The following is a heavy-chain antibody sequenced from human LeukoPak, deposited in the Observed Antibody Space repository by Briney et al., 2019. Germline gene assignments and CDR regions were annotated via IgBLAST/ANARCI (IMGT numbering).Heavy chain of an antibody. CDR2: IYYSGST. CDR1: DDSITMYY. CDR3: ARDSYYYDSSGYRGFDY. Sequence: TSSETLSLTCSVSDDSITMYYWTWIRQPPGKGLEWIGYIYYSGSTNYNPSLKSRVTISVDTSKNQFSLKLSSVTAADTAVYYCARDSYYYDSSGYRGFDYWGQGILVTVSS. D-gene: IGHD3-22*01. J-gene: IGHJ4*02. V-gene: IGHV4-59*12.